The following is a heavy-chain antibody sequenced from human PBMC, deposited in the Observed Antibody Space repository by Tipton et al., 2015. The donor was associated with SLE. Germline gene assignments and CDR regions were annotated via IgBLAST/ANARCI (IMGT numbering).Heavy chain of an antibody. Sequence: TLSLTCAVYGGSFRAYYWSWIRQPPGKGLEWIGEINHSGTTKHNPSLKSRLTTSVDTSKNQFSLKLSSVTAADTAVYYCARSSSSLNNWFDPWGQGTLVTVSS. CDR3: ARSSSSLNNWFDP. CDR1: GGSFRAYY. V-gene: IGHV4-34*01. D-gene: IGHD6-13*01. J-gene: IGHJ5*02. CDR2: INHSGTT.